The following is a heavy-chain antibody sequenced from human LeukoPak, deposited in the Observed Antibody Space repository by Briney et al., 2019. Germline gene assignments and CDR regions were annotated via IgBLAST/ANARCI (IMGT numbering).Heavy chain of an antibody. J-gene: IGHJ5*02. V-gene: IGHV1-2*02. CDR1: GYTFTDYY. CDR2: VNPKSGAT. D-gene: IGHD4/OR15-4a*01. Sequence: ASVKVSCKTSGYTFTDYYLHWLRQAPGQGLEWMGWVNPKSGATNYAQRLQGRVTMTWQTSISTGNMELSSRRSDDTAVYYGARAHEYGWFDPWGQRTLVTVSS. CDR3: ARAHEYGWFDP.